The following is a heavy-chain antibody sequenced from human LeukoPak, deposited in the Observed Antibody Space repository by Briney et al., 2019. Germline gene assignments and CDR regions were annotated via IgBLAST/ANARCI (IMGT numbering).Heavy chain of an antibody. CDR2: INRSGGST. CDR3: AKIPLMGDYVWGSYRYVKYYFDY. V-gene: IGHV3-23*01. Sequence: WGSLRLSCAASGFTFSSYAMSWVRQAPGKGLEWVSAINRSGGSTYYADSVKGRFTISRDNSKNTMYLKMNSMRAEDTAVYYCAKIPLMGDYVWGSYRYVKYYFDYWGQGTLVTVSS. J-gene: IGHJ4*02. D-gene: IGHD3-16*02. CDR1: GFTFSSYA.